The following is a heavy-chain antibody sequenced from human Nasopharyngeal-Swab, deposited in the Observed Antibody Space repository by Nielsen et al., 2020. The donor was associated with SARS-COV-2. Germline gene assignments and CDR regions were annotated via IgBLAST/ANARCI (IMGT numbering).Heavy chain of an antibody. CDR1: GYTLPEVA. CDR2: FDPEDGEK. Sequence: ASVEVSCKVSGYTLPEVAIHWVRQAPGKGPEWMGGFDPEDGEKIYAQKFQGRVTITVHSSTDTAYMELRSLRSEDTAIYYCAAQLWSFWFDYWGQGTLVTVSS. J-gene: IGHJ4*02. D-gene: IGHD3-10*01. CDR3: AAQLWSFWFDY. V-gene: IGHV1-24*01.